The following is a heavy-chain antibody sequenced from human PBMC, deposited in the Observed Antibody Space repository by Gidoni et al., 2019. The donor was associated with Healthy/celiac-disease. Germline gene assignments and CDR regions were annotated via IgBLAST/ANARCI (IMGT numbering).Heavy chain of an antibody. CDR3: ARIVGGSGWSISGETIDY. CDR2: ISAYNGNT. J-gene: IGHJ4*02. V-gene: IGHV1-18*01. Sequence: QVQLVQSGAEVKKPGASVKVSCKASGYTFTSSGISWVRQAPGQGLEWMGWISAYNGNTNYAQKLQGRVTMTTDTSTSTAYMELRSLRSDDTAVYYCARIVGGSGWSISGETIDYWGQGTLVTVSS. D-gene: IGHD6-19*01. CDR1: GYTFTSSG.